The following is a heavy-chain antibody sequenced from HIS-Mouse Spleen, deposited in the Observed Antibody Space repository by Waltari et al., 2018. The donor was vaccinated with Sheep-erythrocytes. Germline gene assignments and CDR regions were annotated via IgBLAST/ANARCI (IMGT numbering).Heavy chain of an antibody. CDR3: AKRYSGSYYYYYYYGMDV. CDR2: ISYDGSNK. Sequence: QAPGKGLEWVAVISYDGSNKYYADSVKGRFTISRDNSKNTLYLQMNSLRAEDTAVYYCAKRYSGSYYYYYYYGMDVWGQGTTVTVSS. D-gene: IGHD1-26*01. J-gene: IGHJ6*02. V-gene: IGHV3-30*18.